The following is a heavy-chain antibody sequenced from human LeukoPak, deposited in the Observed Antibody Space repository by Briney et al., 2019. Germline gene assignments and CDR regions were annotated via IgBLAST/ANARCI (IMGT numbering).Heavy chain of an antibody. CDR3: ARRAGGYSHPYDY. J-gene: IGHJ4*02. CDR2: ISDSGAST. D-gene: IGHD4-23*01. CDR1: GFTFSTYA. V-gene: IGHV3-23*01. Sequence: GGSLRLSCAASGFTFSTYAMSWVRQAPGKGLEWVSAISDSGASTYYADSVKGRFTVSRDNSKNTVSLQMNSLRAEDTAVYYCARRAGGYSHPYDYWGQGILVTVSS.